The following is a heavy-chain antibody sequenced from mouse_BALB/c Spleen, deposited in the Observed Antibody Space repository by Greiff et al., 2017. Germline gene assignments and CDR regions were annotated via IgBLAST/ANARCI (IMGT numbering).Heavy chain of an antibody. J-gene: IGHJ4*01. D-gene: IGHD1-1*01. V-gene: IGHV1-87*01. CDR1: GYTFTSYW. CDR2: IYPGDGDT. Sequence: VQLQQSGAELARPGASVKLSCKASGYTFTSYWMQWVKQRPGQGLEWIGAIYPGDGDTRYTQKFKGKATLTADKSSSTAYMQLSSLTSEDSAVYYCARCSYVDYAMDYWGQGTSVTVSS. CDR3: ARCSYVDYAMDY.